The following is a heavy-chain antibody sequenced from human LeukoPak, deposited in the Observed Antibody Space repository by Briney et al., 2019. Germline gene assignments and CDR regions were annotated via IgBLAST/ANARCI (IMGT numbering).Heavy chain of an antibody. V-gene: IGHV4-59*12. J-gene: IGHJ5*02. D-gene: IGHD2-2*01. CDR3: ARGRSRLGTRAPAAMVRWFDP. CDR2: IYYSGST. Sequence: SETLSLTCTVSGGSISSYYWSWIRQPPGKGLEWIGYIYYSGSTNYNPSLKSRVTISVDTSKNQFSLKLSSVTAADTAVYYCARGRSRLGTRAPAAMVRWFDPWGQGTLVTVSS. CDR1: GGSISSYY.